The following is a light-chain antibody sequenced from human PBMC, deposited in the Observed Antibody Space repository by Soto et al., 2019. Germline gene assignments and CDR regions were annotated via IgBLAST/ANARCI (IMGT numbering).Light chain of an antibody. CDR2: DAS. CDR1: QSVSSY. Sequence: EIELTQSPATLSLSPGERATLSCSASQSVSSYLAWYQQKPGQAPRLLIYDASNRATGIPARFSGSGSGTGFTLTISSLEPEDFAVYYCQQRSNWPLMYTFGQGTKLEIK. CDR3: QQRSNWPLMYT. J-gene: IGKJ2*01. V-gene: IGKV3-11*01.